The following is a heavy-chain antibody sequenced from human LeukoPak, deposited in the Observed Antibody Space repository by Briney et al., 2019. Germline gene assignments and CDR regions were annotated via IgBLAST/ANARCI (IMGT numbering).Heavy chain of an antibody. Sequence: GGSLRLSCAASGFTFSSYAMSWVRQAPGKGLEWVSAISGSGGSTYYADSVKGRFTISRDNSKNTLYLQMNSLRAEDTAVYYCAKDAVLRYFDWLSLDYWGQGTLVTVSS. CDR3: AKDAVLRYFDWLSLDY. CDR1: GFTFSSYA. D-gene: IGHD3-9*01. V-gene: IGHV3-23*01. CDR2: ISGSGGST. J-gene: IGHJ4*02.